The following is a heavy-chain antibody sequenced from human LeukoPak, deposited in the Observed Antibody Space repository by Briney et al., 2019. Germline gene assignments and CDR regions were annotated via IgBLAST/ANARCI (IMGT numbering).Heavy chain of an antibody. V-gene: IGHV4-34*01. CDR2: INHSGST. D-gene: IGHD5/OR15-5a*01. CDR3: ARGPKGNRSTYNWFDS. J-gene: IGHJ5*01. CDR1: GGSFSGYY. Sequence: SETLSLTCAVYGGSFSGYYWSWIRQPPGKGLEWIGEINHSGSTNYNPSLKSRVTISVDTSKNQFSLKLSSVTAADTAVYYCARGPKGNRSTYNWFDSWGQGTLVTVSS.